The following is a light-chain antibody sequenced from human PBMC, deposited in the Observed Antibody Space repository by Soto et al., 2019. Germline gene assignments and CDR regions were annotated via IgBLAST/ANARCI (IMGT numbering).Light chain of an antibody. CDR1: QSISSY. CDR3: QQSYSTLSLT. Sequence: DIPMTQSPSSLSASVGDRVTITCRASQSISSYLNWYQQKPGKAPKLLIYAASSLQSGVPSRFSGSGSGTDFTLTISSLQLEDFATYYCQQSYSTLSLTFGGGTKVEIK. V-gene: IGKV1-39*01. J-gene: IGKJ4*01. CDR2: AAS.